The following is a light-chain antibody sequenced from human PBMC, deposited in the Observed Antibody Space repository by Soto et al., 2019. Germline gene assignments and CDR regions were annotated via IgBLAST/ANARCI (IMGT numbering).Light chain of an antibody. CDR3: QQSYSTPRT. CDR1: QSISSY. Sequence: DIQMTPSPSSLSASVVDRVTITCRASQSISSYLNWYQQKPGKAPKLLIYAASSLQSGVPSRFSGSGSGTDFTLTISSLQPEDFATYYCQQSYSTPRTCGQGNKGDIK. J-gene: IGKJ1*01. CDR2: AAS. V-gene: IGKV1-39*01.